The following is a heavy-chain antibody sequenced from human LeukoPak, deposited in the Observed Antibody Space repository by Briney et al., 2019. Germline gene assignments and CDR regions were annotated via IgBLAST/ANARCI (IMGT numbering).Heavy chain of an antibody. CDR1: GFRFSDYA. Sequence: PGGSLRLSCEVSGFRFSDYAMNWVRQAPGKGLEWVSVITDSGNNTYYTGSVKGRFTISRDNSKNTLYLQMNSLRAEDTAVYYCAKDHYYGSGSYYNDLDYWGQGTLVTVSS. CDR2: ITDSGNNT. V-gene: IGHV3-23*01. J-gene: IGHJ4*02. CDR3: AKDHYYGSGSYYNDLDY. D-gene: IGHD3-10*01.